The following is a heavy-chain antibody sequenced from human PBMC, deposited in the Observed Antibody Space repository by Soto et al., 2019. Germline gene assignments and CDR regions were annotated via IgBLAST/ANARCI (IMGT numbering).Heavy chain of an antibody. Sequence: QVQLVQSGAEVKKPGSSVKVSCKASGGTFSTSSINWVRQAPGQRPEWMGNILPIFGTADYAQKFQDRVTITADKSTNTAYMELRSLFSEDTAVYYCARGHEYGGNSDAFGIWGQGTVVTVSS. CDR2: ILPIFGTA. CDR3: ARGHEYGGNSDAFGI. J-gene: IGHJ3*02. D-gene: IGHD4-17*01. V-gene: IGHV1-69*14. CDR1: GGTFSTSS.